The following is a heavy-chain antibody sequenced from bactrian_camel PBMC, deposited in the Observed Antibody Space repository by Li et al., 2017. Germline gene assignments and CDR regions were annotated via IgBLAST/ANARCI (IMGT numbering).Heavy chain of an antibody. J-gene: IGHJ4*01. Sequence: VQLVESGGGSVQTGGSLRISCVASGLTSSDGAMGWFRQAPGKEREGVSCISWNGDIIWYKEYAKGRFIISRDNAKHTLYLQMNDLKPEDTATYFCAAGGLCHSGGYYLAGHMGQGTQVTVS. CDR2: ISWNGDII. D-gene: IGHD2*01. CDR1: GLTSSDGA. V-gene: IGHV3S60*01.